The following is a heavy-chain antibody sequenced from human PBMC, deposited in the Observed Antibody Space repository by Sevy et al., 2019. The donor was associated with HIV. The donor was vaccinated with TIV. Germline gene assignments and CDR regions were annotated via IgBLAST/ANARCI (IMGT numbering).Heavy chain of an antibody. CDR2: ISGSGGST. J-gene: IGHJ3*02. CDR1: GFTFSSYA. Sequence: GGSLRLSCAASGFTFSSYAMSWVRRAPGKGLEWVSAISGSGGSTYYADSVKGRFTIYRDNSKNTLYLQMNSLRAEDTAVYYCALPLRADAFDIWGQGTMVTVSS. V-gene: IGHV3-23*01. CDR3: ALPLRADAFDI.